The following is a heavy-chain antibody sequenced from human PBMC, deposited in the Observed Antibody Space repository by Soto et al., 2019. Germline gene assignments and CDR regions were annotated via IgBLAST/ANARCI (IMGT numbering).Heavy chain of an antibody. CDR1: GLPFSDYY. J-gene: IGHJ4*02. Sequence: EGSRRLSCAASGLPFSDYYMSWIRQAPGKGLEWVSYISSSVSTIYYADSVKGRFTISRDNAKNSLYLQMNSLRAEDTAVYYCARVPAGYSYGHSDYWGKGNLVIVSS. V-gene: IGHV3-11*01. CDR2: ISSSVSTI. D-gene: IGHD5-18*01. CDR3: ARVPAGYSYGHSDY.